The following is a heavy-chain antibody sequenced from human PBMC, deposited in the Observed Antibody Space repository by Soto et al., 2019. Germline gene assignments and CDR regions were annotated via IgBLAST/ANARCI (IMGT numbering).Heavy chain of an antibody. CDR2: ISGSGGST. D-gene: IGHD1-7*01. CDR3: AKLSGNWNYVEYYYYYMDV. V-gene: IGHV3-23*01. Sequence: GGSLRLSCAASGFTFSSYAMSWVRQAPGKGLEWVSAISGSGGSTYYADSVKGRFTISRDNSKNTLYRQMNSLRAEDTAVYYCAKLSGNWNYVEYYYYYMDVWGKGTTVTVSS. J-gene: IGHJ6*03. CDR1: GFTFSSYA.